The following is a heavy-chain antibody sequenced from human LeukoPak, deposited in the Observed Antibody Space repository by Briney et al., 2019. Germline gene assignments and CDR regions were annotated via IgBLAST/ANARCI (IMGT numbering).Heavy chain of an antibody. D-gene: IGHD3-10*01. J-gene: IGHJ6*03. Sequence: GGSLRLSCAASGFIFSNHGMHWVRQAPGKGLEWVAVISNDGRNRYYADSVMGRFTISRDNSKNTLYLQMNNLRVEDTAVYYCAKVTGIRWGSGSYYLYYYLDVWGKGTTVTVSS. CDR3: AKVTGIRWGSGSYYLYYYLDV. V-gene: IGHV3-30*18. CDR1: GFIFSNHG. CDR2: ISNDGRNR.